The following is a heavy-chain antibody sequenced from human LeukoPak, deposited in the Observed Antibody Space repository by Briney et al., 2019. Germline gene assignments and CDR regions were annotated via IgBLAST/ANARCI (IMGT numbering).Heavy chain of an antibody. Sequence: GGSLRLSCAASGFTFSSYAMSWVRQAPGKGVEWVSSISGSGDSTFYADSVKGRFTISRDNSKNTLFLQMNSLRAEDTAVYYCAKGDWGSGWGQGTLVTVSS. CDR3: AKGDWGSG. CDR1: GFTFSSYA. CDR2: ISGSGDST. J-gene: IGHJ1*01. D-gene: IGHD3/OR15-3a*01. V-gene: IGHV3-23*01.